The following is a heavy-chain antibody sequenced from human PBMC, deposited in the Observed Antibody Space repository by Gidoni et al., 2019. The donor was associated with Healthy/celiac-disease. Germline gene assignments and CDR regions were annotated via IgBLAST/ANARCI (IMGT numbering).Heavy chain of an antibody. CDR1: GFTFDDYA. CDR3: AKDFFDY. V-gene: IGHV3-9*01. Sequence: EVQLVESGGGLVQPGRSLRLSCAASGFTFDDYAMQWVRQAPGKGMDWVSGISWNSGSIDYADSVKGRFTISRDNAKNSLYLQMNSLRAEDTALYYCAKDFFDYWGQGTLVTVSS. CDR2: ISWNSGSI. J-gene: IGHJ4*02.